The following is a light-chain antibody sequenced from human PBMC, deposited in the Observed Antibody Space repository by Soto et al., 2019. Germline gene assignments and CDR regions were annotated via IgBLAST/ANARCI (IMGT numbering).Light chain of an antibody. J-gene: IGKJ2*01. V-gene: IGKV1-5*03. Sequence: DIQMTQSPSTLSASVGDRVTLTCRASQSATDWLAWYQQKPGEAPKVLIYKASNLESGVPSRFSGSGFGTEFTLTISSLQPDDSAVYYCHQYNTFPPYTFGQGTKLEI. CDR3: HQYNTFPPYT. CDR1: QSATDW. CDR2: KAS.